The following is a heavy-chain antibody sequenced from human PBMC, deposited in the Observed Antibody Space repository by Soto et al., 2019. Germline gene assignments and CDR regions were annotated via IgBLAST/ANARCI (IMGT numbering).Heavy chain of an antibody. CDR3: AKGTYSDFWSGYYGHDY. Sequence: EVQLLESGGGLVQPGGSLRLSCAASGFTFSSYAMSWVRQPPGKGLEWVSAISGSGGSTYYADSVKGRFTISGDNSKHSLYLQMNSLRAEDTAVYYCAKGTYSDFWSGYYGHDYCGQGTLVTVSS. V-gene: IGHV3-23*01. CDR2: ISGSGGST. J-gene: IGHJ4*02. D-gene: IGHD3-3*01. CDR1: GFTFSSYA.